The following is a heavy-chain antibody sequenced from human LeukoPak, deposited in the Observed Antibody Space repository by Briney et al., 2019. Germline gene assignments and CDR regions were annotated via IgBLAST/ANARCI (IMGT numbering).Heavy chain of an antibody. D-gene: IGHD2-21*01. V-gene: IGHV4-59*01. CDR3: AREASGAGDFDY. Sequence: KPSETLSLTCTVSGGSISSYYWSWIRQPPGKGLEWIGYIYYSGSTNYNPSLKSRVTISVDTSKNQFSLKLSSVTAADTAVYYCAREASGAGDFDYWGQGTLVTVSS. CDR2: IYYSGST. CDR1: GGSISSYY. J-gene: IGHJ4*02.